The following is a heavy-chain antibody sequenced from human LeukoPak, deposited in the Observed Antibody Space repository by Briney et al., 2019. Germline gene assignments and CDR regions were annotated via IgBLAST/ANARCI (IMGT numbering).Heavy chain of an antibody. Sequence: GGSLRLSCAVSGLTFSSYGMHWVRQAPGKGLEWVAVISGDGSIIHYAGSVKGRFTISRDNSKNTLYLHMNSLRAEDTAVYYCAKDRSVTTTGTRDDYWGQGTLVTVSS. V-gene: IGHV3-30*18. CDR1: GLTFSSYG. CDR2: ISGDGSII. CDR3: AKDRSVTTTGTRDDY. J-gene: IGHJ4*02. D-gene: IGHD4-17*01.